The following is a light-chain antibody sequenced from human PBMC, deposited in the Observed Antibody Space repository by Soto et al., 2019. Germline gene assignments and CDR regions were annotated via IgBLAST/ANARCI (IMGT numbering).Light chain of an antibody. J-gene: IGKJ1*01. CDR1: QSLNSN. V-gene: IGKV3-15*01. CDR2: DAS. Sequence: EIVMTQLPATLSVSPGERATLSCRASQSLNSNLAWYQQKPGQAPRLLIYDASTRATGIPARFSGSGSGTEFTLTISSLQSEDFAVYFCQQYNDWPPWTFGQGTKVDIK. CDR3: QQYNDWPPWT.